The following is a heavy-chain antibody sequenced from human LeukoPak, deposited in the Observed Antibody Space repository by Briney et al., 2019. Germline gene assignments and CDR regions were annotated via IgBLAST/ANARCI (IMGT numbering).Heavy chain of an antibody. Sequence: GGSLRLSCAASGFTFSSYWMHWVRQAPGKGLVWVSRVNSDGSSTSYADSVKGRFTISRDNSKNTVYLQMNSLRAEDTALYYCAGDPPRSGFAFQVWGQGTMVTVS. CDR3: AGDPPRSGFAFQV. J-gene: IGHJ3*01. D-gene: IGHD3-22*01. CDR2: VNSDGSST. CDR1: GFTFSSYW. V-gene: IGHV3-74*01.